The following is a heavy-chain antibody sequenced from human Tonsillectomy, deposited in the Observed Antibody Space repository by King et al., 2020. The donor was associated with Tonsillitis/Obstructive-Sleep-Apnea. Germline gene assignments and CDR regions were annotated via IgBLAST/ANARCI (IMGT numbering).Heavy chain of an antibody. D-gene: IGHD2-2*01. CDR3: LGQLQKRFYYYYYYMDV. V-gene: IGHV4-34*01. J-gene: IGHJ6*03. CDR2: INHSGST. Sequence: VQLPQWGAGPLKPSETLSLTCAVYGGSFSGYYWSWIRQPPGKGLEWIGEINHSGSTNYNPSLKSRVTISVDTSKNQFSLKLSSVTAADTAVYYCLGQLQKRFYYYYYYMDVWGKGTTVTVSS. CDR1: GGSFSGYY.